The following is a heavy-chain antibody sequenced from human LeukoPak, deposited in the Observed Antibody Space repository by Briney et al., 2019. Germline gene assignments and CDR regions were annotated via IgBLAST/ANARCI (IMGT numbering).Heavy chain of an antibody. J-gene: IGHJ6*03. CDR1: GFTFSSYA. CDR2: ISYDGSNK. CDR3: ARIYSSSSYYYLDV. V-gene: IGHV3-30-3*01. D-gene: IGHD6-6*01. Sequence: PGRSLRLSCAASGFTFSSYAMHWVRQAPGKGLEWVAVISYDGSNKYYADSVKGRFTISRDNSKNTLYLQMNSLRAEDTAVYYCARIYSSSSYYYLDVWGKGTTVTVSS.